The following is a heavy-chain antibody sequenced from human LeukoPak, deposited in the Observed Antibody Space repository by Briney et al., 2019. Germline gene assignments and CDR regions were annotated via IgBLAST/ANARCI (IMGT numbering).Heavy chain of an antibody. J-gene: IGHJ4*02. Sequence: PVGSLRLSCAASAFTFSSYAMSWVRQAPGKGLEWVSAISGSGGSTYYADSVKGRFTISRDNSKNTLYLQMNSLRAEDTAVYYCAKDDNTHYYDSSGYYGDWGQGTLVTVSS. CDR2: ISGSGGST. V-gene: IGHV3-23*01. CDR1: AFTFSSYA. CDR3: AKDDNTHYYDSSGYYGD. D-gene: IGHD3-22*01.